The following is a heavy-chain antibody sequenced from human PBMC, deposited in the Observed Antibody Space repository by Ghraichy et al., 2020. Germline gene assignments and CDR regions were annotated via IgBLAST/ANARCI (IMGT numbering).Heavy chain of an antibody. D-gene: IGHD2-15*01. J-gene: IGHJ4*02. CDR2: TNTDGSSR. Sequence: GGSLRLSCEASGFAFSDHWMHWVRQAPGKGLVWVSRTNTDGSSRSYADSVQGRFTISRDNANHMLYLQMSSLRVEDTAVYYCVRQATGGYAPGDYWGQGTPVAVSS. CDR1: GFAFSDHW. CDR3: VRQATGGYAPGDY. V-gene: IGHV3-74*01.